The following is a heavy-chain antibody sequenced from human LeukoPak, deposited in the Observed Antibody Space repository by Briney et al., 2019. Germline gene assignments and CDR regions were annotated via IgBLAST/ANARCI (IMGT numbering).Heavy chain of an antibody. V-gene: IGHV4-39*01. J-gene: IGHJ4*02. CDR1: GGSISSSSYY. D-gene: IGHD3-10*01. CDR2: IYYSGST. Sequence: PSETLSLTCTVSGGSISSSSYYWGWIRQPPGKGLEWIGSIYYSGSTYYNPSLKSRVTISVDTSKNQFSLKLSSVTAADTAVYYCARRGRITMVRGVMMWAYYFDYWGQGTLVTVSS. CDR3: ARRGRITMVRGVMMWAYYFDY.